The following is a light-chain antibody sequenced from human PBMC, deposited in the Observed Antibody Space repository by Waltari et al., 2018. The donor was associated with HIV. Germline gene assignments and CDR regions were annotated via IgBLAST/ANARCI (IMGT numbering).Light chain of an antibody. CDR3: QSFHGITAV. V-gene: IGLV6-57*02. Sequence: NFMLTQPHSVSASPGKTVTISCTGSSGRVASNYVQWYQQRPGSAPTTVIYRDDQRPSGVPDRFSGSINSSSNSASLTLSGLKTEDEADYYCQSFHGITAVFGGGTKLTVL. J-gene: IGLJ3*02. CDR1: SGRVASNY. CDR2: RDD.